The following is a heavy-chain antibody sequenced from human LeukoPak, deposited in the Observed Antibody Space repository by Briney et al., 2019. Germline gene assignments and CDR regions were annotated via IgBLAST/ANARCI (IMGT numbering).Heavy chain of an antibody. CDR2: IYHSGST. CDR1: GGSISSGGYY. J-gene: IGHJ4*02. D-gene: IGHD3-16*01. CDR3: ARTLGLYYFDY. V-gene: IGHV4-30-2*05. Sequence: SETLSLTCTVSGGSISSGGYYWSWIRQPPGKGLEWIGYIYHSGSTYYNPSLKSRVTISIDTSKDQFSLKLRSVTAADTAVYYCARTLGLYYFDYWGQGTLVTVSS.